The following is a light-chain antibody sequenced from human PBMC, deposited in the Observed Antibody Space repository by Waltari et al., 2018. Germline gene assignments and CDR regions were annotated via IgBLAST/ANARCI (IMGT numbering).Light chain of an antibody. V-gene: IGLV1-40*01. CDR3: QSYGSDWV. J-gene: IGLJ3*02. CDR2: GNN. Sequence: QSVLTQPPSVSGAPGQRVTISCIGSSSNNGAGFAVHWYQQLPGTAPKLLIYGNNKRPSGVPDRFSGSKSGTSASLAITGLQAEDEADYYCQSYGSDWVFGGGTKLTVL. CDR1: SSNNGAGFA.